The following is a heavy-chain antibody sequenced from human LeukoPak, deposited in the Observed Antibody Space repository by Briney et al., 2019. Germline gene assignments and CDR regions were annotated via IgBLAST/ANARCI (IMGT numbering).Heavy chain of an antibody. V-gene: IGHV1-18*01. Sequence: GASVKVSCKASGYTFTSYGISWVRQAPGQGLEWMGWISAYNGNTNYAQKLQGRVTMTTDTSTSTAYMELRSLRSDDTAVYYCARDLEYYDFWSPENWFDPWGQGTLVTVSS. CDR2: ISAYNGNT. CDR3: ARDLEYYDFWSPENWFDP. CDR1: GYTFTSYG. J-gene: IGHJ5*02. D-gene: IGHD3-3*01.